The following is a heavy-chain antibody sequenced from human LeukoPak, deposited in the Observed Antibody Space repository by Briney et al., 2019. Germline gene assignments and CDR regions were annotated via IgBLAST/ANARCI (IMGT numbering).Heavy chain of an antibody. CDR1: GFSFSTYE. D-gene: IGHD6-19*01. CDR2: ISSGGTIT. J-gene: IGHJ4*02. V-gene: IGHV3-48*03. CDR3: SLLAVASPQDY. Sequence: LGGSLRLSCAASGFSFSTYEMHWVRQAPGKGLEWVSDISSGGTITYYADSVRGRFTTSRDNAKNLLYLQMHSLRAEDTAIYYCSLLAVASPQDYWGQGTLVTVSS.